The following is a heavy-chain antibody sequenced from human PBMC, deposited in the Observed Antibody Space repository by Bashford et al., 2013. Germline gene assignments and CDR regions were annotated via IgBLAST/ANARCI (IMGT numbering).Heavy chain of an antibody. J-gene: IGHJ4*02. D-gene: IGHD6-13*01. CDR2: MNPQSANT. CDR1: GYTFTSYD. Sequence: ASVKVSCKASGYTFTSYDINWVRQATGQGLEWMGWMNPQSANTGYAQKFQGRVTMTSDTSISTAYMELSGLTSDDTAVYYCARGVYGSSPSVDYWGQGTLVTVSS. V-gene: IGHV1-8*01. CDR3: ARGVYGSSPSVDY.